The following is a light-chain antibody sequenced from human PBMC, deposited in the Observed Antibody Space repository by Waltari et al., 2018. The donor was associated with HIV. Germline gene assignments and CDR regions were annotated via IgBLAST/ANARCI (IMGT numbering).Light chain of an antibody. CDR3: QQTNGSPLT. Sequence: DIQMTQSPRYMSAFVGDRVTITCRASQGISTWLAWYQQKPGKVPQLLIHGASSLHSGVPSRFNGGGSGTQFSLTISSLQSEDFATYYCQQTNGSPLTFGGGTTLE. V-gene: IGKV1-12*01. CDR2: GAS. CDR1: QGISTW. J-gene: IGKJ2*01.